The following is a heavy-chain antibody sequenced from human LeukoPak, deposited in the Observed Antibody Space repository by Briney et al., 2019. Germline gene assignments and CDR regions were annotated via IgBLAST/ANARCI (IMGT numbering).Heavy chain of an antibody. CDR2: INHSGST. CDR3: ARAPYDFWSGKPYYMDV. J-gene: IGHJ6*03. D-gene: IGHD3-3*01. CDR1: GGSFSGYY. Sequence: SETLSLTCAVYGGSFSGYYWSWIRQPPGKGLEWIGEINHSGSTNYNPSLESRVTISVDTSKNQFSLKLSSVTAADTAVYCCARAPYDFWSGKPYYMDVWGKGTTVTVSS. V-gene: IGHV4-34*01.